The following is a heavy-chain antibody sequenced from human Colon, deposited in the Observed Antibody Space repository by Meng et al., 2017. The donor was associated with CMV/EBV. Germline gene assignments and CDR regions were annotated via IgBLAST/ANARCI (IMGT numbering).Heavy chain of an antibody. J-gene: IGHJ4*02. CDR2: INPSGGST. CDR3: ARDNPQPRWGWSGSPAEY. CDR1: GYTFTSYY. V-gene: IGHV1-46*01. D-gene: IGHD3-10*01. Sequence: VKVSCKASGYTFTSYYIHWVRQAPGQGLEWMGMINPSGGSTSYSHKFQDRITMTRDTSTSTVYMNLGGLRSDDAAVYYCARDNPQPRWGWSGSPAEYWGGGSLVTVSS.